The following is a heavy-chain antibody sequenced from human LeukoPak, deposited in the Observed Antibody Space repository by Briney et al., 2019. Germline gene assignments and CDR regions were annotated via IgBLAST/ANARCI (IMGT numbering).Heavy chain of an antibody. J-gene: IGHJ5*02. CDR2: IYPGDSDS. D-gene: IGHD2/OR15-2a*01. Sequence: GESLKISCKGSGYRFTSYWIGWVRQTPGKGLEWMGIIYPGDSDSRYSPSFQGQVTISADKSISTAYLQWSSLKASDTAMYYCARGSSEVIPNWFDPWGQGTLVTVSS. CDR1: GYRFTSYW. V-gene: IGHV5-51*01. CDR3: ARGSSEVIPNWFDP.